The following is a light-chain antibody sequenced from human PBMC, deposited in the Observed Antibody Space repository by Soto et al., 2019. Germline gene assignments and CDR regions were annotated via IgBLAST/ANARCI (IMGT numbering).Light chain of an antibody. CDR2: AAS. CDR1: QDISSW. J-gene: IGKJ4*01. V-gene: IGKV1-12*01. CDR3: QQANSFPFI. Sequence: DIQMTQSPSSVSASVGDRVTITCRASQDISSWLAWYQQKPGNAPKLLIYAASSLQSGVPSTFSGSGSGTDFTLTISSLQPEDVATYYCQQANSFPFIFGGGTKVEIK.